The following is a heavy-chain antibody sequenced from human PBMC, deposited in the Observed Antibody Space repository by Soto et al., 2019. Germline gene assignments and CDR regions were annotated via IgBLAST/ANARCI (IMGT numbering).Heavy chain of an antibody. CDR2: ILSSGRS. CDR1: GEGVSSCCYY. V-gene: IGHV4-61*01. J-gene: IGHJ6*02. D-gene: IGHD2-2*01. Sequence: XASLWRTSTVSGEGVSSCCYYWNLSRQARGKGLEWIGSILSSGRSNYNPSLKSRVSMSVDTSKNQFSLRLTSVGAADSAIYYCARVVRSTRTGCYYLAMDVCGQGTTVTGSS. CDR3: ARVVRSTRTGCYYLAMDV.